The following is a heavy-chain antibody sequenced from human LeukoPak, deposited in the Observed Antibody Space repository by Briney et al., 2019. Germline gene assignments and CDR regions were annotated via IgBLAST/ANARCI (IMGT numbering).Heavy chain of an antibody. V-gene: IGHV3-23*05. Sequence: GGSLRLSCTASGFTLTTYAMSWVRQAPGKGLERVAAIKSSDISAYYIDSVKGRFTISRDNSKNTLFLQMNSLRAEDTAVYYCAKVVGDFNFWGQGTLVTVSS. CDR1: GFTLTTYA. CDR3: AKVVGDFNF. CDR2: IKSSDISA. D-gene: IGHD4-17*01. J-gene: IGHJ4*02.